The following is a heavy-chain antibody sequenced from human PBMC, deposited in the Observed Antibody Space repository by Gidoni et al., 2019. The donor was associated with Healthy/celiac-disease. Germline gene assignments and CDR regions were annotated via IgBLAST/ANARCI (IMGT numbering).Heavy chain of an antibody. Sequence: QLQLQESGPGLVKPSETLSLTCTVSGGSISSSSYYWGWIRQPPGKGLEWIGSIYYSGSTYYNPSLKSRVTISVDTSKNQFSLKLSSVTAADTAVYYCARGEGYYDFWSGYYNYYGMGVWGQGTTVTVSS. J-gene: IGHJ6*02. CDR2: IYYSGST. CDR1: GGSISSSSYY. D-gene: IGHD3-3*01. V-gene: IGHV4-39*01. CDR3: ARGEGYYDFWSGYYNYYGMGV.